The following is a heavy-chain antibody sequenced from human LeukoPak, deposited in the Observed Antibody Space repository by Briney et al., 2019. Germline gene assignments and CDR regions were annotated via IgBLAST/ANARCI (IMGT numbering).Heavy chain of an antibody. Sequence: SETLSLTCTVSGGSISSSSYYWGWIRQPPGKGLEWIGSIYYSGSTYYNPSLKSRVTISVDTSKNQFSLKLSSVTAADTAVYYCARHGPATAIPDYWGQGTLVTVSS. V-gene: IGHV4-39*01. D-gene: IGHD2-2*02. CDR1: GGSISSSSYY. CDR2: IYYSGST. CDR3: ARHGPATAIPDY. J-gene: IGHJ4*02.